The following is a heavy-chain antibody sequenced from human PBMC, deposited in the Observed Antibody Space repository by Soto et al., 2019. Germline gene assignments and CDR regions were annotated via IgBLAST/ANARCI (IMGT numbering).Heavy chain of an antibody. D-gene: IGHD6-13*01. Sequence: EVQLVESGGGLVQPGGSLRLSCAASGFTFSSYWMHWVRQAPGKGLVWVSRINSDGSSTSYADSVKGRFTIYRDNAKNTLYLQMNSLRAEDTAVYYCARDEAAQYYFDYLGQGTLVTVSS. CDR1: GFTFSSYW. J-gene: IGHJ4*02. V-gene: IGHV3-74*01. CDR2: INSDGSST. CDR3: ARDEAAQYYFDY.